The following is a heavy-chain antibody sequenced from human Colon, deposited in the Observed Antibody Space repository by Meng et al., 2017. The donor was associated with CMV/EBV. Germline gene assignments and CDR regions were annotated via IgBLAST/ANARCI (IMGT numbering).Heavy chain of an antibody. J-gene: IGHJ4*02. V-gene: IGHV1-2*06. CDR1: GYTFTAYS. CDR3: ASELRDGDYIDF. Sequence: CKASGYTFTAYSIHWVRQAPGQGLKWMGRINPNSGGTNYGLKFQGRVTMTRDTSISTAYMELSWLRSDDTALYFCASELRDGDYIDFWGPGTLVTVSS. D-gene: IGHD3-10*01. CDR2: INPNSGGT.